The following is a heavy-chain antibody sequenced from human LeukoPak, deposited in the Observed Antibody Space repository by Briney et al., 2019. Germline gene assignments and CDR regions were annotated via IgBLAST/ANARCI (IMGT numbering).Heavy chain of an antibody. J-gene: IGHJ4*02. Sequence: GGSLRLSCAASGFTFSSYSMNWVRQAPGKGLEWVSSISSSSTYIYYADSVKGRFTISRDNAKNSLYLQMNSLRADDTAVYYCARVAEAAAFDYWGQGTLVTVSS. V-gene: IGHV3-21*01. CDR1: GFTFSSYS. CDR3: ARVAEAAAFDY. CDR2: ISSSSTYI. D-gene: IGHD6-13*01.